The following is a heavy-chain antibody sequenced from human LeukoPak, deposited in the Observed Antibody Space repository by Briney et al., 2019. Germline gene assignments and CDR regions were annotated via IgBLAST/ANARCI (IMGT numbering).Heavy chain of an antibody. CDR3: ARDLDYYDRIFDY. CDR1: GFTFSDYY. J-gene: IGHJ4*02. CDR2: ISSSGSTI. Sequence: GGSLRLSCAASGFTFSDYYMSWIRQAPGKGLEWVSYISSSGSTIYYADSVKGRFTISRDNAKNSLYLQMNSLRAEDTAVYYCARDLDYYDRIFDYWGQGTLVIVSS. V-gene: IGHV3-11*01. D-gene: IGHD3-22*01.